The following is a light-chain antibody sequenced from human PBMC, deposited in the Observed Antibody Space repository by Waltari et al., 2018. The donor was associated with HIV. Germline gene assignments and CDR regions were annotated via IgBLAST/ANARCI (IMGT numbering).Light chain of an antibody. V-gene: IGKV1-33*01. CDR3: QQYDNLPSIT. Sequence: DIQMTQSPSSLSASVGDRVNITCQASQDISNYLNWYQQKPGKAPKLLISDASNLKTGVPSRFSGSGSGTDFTFTITSLQPEDIATYYCQQYDNLPSITFGQGTRLEIK. CDR2: DAS. CDR1: QDISNY. J-gene: IGKJ5*01.